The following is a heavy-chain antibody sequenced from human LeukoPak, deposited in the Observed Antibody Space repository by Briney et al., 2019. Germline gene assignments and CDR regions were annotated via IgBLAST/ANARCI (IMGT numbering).Heavy chain of an antibody. D-gene: IGHD6-19*01. V-gene: IGHV3-30*18. J-gene: IGHJ6*02. CDR1: GFTFSSYG. Sequence: GRSLRLSCAASGFTFSSYGMHWVRQAPGKGLEWVAVISYDGSNKYYADSVKGRFTISRDNSKNALYLQMNSLRAEDTAVYYCAKDQSHSRSGWFKYYYYYGMDVWGQGTTVTVSS. CDR2: ISYDGSNK. CDR3: AKDQSHSRSGWFKYYYYYGMDV.